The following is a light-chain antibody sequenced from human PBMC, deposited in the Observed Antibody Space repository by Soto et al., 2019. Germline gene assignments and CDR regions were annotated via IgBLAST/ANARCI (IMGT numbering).Light chain of an antibody. V-gene: IGKV3-15*01. CDR1: RGISSN. Sequence: IVMTQSPATLSVSPGERATLSCRASRGISSNLAWYQQKPCQAPRLLIYDASTRATGIPARFSGSGSGTEFTLTISSVPSEDFGVYYCHQYNNWPPWTFGQGTKVEIK. CDR3: HQYNNWPPWT. CDR2: DAS. J-gene: IGKJ1*01.